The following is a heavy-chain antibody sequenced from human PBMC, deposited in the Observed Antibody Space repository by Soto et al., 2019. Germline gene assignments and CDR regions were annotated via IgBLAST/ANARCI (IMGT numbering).Heavy chain of an antibody. V-gene: IGHV3-13*01. CDR3: AKGHYYDNFGNWVANQAFDY. CDR2: IGTAGDT. Sequence: GGSLRLSCAASGFTFSSYDMHWVRQATGKGLEWVSAIGTAGDTYYPGSVKGRFTISRENAKNSLYLQMNSLRAGDTAVYYCAKGHYYDNFGNWVANQAFDYWGQGXLVTV. D-gene: IGHD3-22*01. CDR1: GFTFSSYD. J-gene: IGHJ4*02.